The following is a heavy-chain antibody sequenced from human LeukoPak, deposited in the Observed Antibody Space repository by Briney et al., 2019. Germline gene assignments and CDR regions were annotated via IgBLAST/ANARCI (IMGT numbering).Heavy chain of an antibody. Sequence: GGSLRLSCAASGFTFSSYWMHWVRQAPGKGLVWVSRINSDGSSTSYADSVKGRFTISRDNAKNTLYLQMNSLRAEDTAVYYCARGAYYYDSSGPHGFDYWGQGTLVTVSS. D-gene: IGHD3-22*01. J-gene: IGHJ4*02. CDR1: GFTFSSYW. CDR3: ARGAYYYDSSGPHGFDY. V-gene: IGHV3-74*01. CDR2: INSDGSST.